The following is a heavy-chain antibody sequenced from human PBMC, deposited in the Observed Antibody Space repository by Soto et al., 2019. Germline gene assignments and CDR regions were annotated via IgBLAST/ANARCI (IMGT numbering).Heavy chain of an antibody. CDR1: GGSISSGGYY. Sequence: SETLSLTCTVSGGSISSGGYYWSWIRQHPGKGLEWIGYIYYSGSTYYNPSLKSRVTISVDTSKNQFSLKLSSVTAADTAVYYCARETYYYDSSGYLFDYWGQGTLVTVSS. D-gene: IGHD3-22*01. J-gene: IGHJ4*02. CDR3: ARETYYYDSSGYLFDY. V-gene: IGHV4-31*03. CDR2: IYYSGST.